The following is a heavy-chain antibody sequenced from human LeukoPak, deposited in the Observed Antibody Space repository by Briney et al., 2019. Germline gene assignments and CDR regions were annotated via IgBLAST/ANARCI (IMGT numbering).Heavy chain of an antibody. Sequence: SETLSLTCTASGGSISSSDYYWGWIRQPPGKGLGWIGCIHYSGNTYYNPSLKSRVTISVDTSRNHFSLRLSSVTAADTAVYYCARPRAAAAGTGFDYWGQGTLVTVSS. D-gene: IGHD6-13*01. CDR3: ARPRAAAAGTGFDY. J-gene: IGHJ4*02. CDR2: IHYSGNT. CDR1: GGSISSSDYY. V-gene: IGHV4-39*02.